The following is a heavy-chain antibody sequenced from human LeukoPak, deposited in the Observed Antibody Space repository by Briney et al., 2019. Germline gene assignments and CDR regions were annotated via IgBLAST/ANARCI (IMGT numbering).Heavy chain of an antibody. V-gene: IGHV1-46*01. D-gene: IGHD1-1*01. CDR3: AGDLNWNDPFDY. J-gene: IGHJ4*02. CDR2: INPSGGST. Sequence: GASVKVSCKASGGTFSSYAISWVRQAPGQGLEWMGIINPSGGSTSYAQKFQGRVTMTRDTSTSTVYMELSSLRSEDTAVYYCAGDLNWNDPFDYWGQGTLVTVSS. CDR1: GGTFSSYA.